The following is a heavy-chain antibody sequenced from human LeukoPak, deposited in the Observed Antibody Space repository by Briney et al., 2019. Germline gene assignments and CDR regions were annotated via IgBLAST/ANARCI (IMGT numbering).Heavy chain of an antibody. CDR1: GFTFSSYA. D-gene: IGHD6-19*01. Sequence: GGSLRLSCAASGFTFSSYAMSWVRQAPGKGLVWVSRINSDGSSTSYADSVKGRFTISRDNAKNTLYLQMNSLRAEDTAVYYCAREGGAPLGYSSPHPDYWGQGPLVTVSS. J-gene: IGHJ4*02. CDR2: INSDGSST. CDR3: AREGGAPLGYSSPHPDY. V-gene: IGHV3-74*01.